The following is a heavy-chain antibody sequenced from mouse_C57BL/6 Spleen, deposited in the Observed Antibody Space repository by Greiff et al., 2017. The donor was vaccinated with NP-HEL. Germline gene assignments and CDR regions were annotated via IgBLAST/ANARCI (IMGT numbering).Heavy chain of an antibody. CDR2: IYPGGGYT. J-gene: IGHJ2*01. D-gene: IGHD4-1*01. CDR1: GYTFTNYW. CDR3: ARSGTGSSFDY. Sequence: VQLQESGAELVRPGTSVKMSCKASGYTFTNYWIGWAKQRPGHGLEWIGDIYPGGGYTNYNEKFKGKATLTADKSSSTAYMQFSSLTSEDSAIYYCARSGTGSSFDYWGQGTTLTVSS. V-gene: IGHV1-63*01.